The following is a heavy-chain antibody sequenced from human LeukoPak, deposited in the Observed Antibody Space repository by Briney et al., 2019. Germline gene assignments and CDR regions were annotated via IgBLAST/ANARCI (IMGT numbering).Heavy chain of an antibody. CDR2: IGPSGSSI. D-gene: IGHD3-9*01. CDR3: ARLTLKAILTGYHKDDAFDI. J-gene: IGHJ3*02. CDR1: GFTFSDYY. Sequence: PGGSLRLSCAASGFTFSDYYMNWIRQTPGKGLEWLSYIGPSGSSIYYADSVKGRFTISRDNAKNSLYLQMNSLRSEDTAVYYCARLTLKAILTGYHKDDAFDIWGQGTMVTVSS. V-gene: IGHV3-11*01.